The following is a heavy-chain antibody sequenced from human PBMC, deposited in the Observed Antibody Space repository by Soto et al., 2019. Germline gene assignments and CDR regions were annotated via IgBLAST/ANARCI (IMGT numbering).Heavy chain of an antibody. V-gene: IGHV1-69*01. CDR2: IIPIFATA. CDR3: ARVARATNSVEVPAAEVRFYYYVMDV. J-gene: IGHJ6*02. CDR1: GGTFNTYA. Sequence: QVQLVQSGAEVKRPGSSVKVSCKTSGGTFNTYATSWVRQAPGQGLEWMGGIIPIFATAKYAQKFQGRVTISADESTSTAYRELSSLRSEDTAVYYCARVARATNSVEVPAAEVRFYYYVMDVWGQGTTVTVSS. D-gene: IGHD2-15*01.